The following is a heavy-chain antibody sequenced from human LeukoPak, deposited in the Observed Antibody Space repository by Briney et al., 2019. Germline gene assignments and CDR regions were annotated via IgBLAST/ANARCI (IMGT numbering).Heavy chain of an antibody. CDR3: AKDDPRASGSSGWFDP. J-gene: IGHJ5*02. V-gene: IGHV3-23*01. CDR2: ISGSGGST. Sequence: PGGSLRLSCAASGFTFSSYAMSWVRQAPGKGLEWVSAISGSGGSTCYADSVKGRFTISRDNSKNTLYLQMNSLRAEDTAIYYCAKDDPRASGSSGWFDPWGQGTLVTVSS. CDR1: GFTFSSYA. D-gene: IGHD3-10*01.